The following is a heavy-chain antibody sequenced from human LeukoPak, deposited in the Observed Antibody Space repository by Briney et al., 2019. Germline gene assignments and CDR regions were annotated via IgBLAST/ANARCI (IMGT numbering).Heavy chain of an antibody. D-gene: IGHD2-21*02. Sequence: SETLSLTCAVYGGSFSGYYWSWIRQPPGKGLEWIGEINHSGSTNYNPSLKSRVTISVDTSKNQFSLKLSSVTAADTAVYYCARLPYCGGDCTDAFDIWGQGTMVTVSS. CDR2: INHSGST. CDR1: GGSFSGYY. J-gene: IGHJ3*02. V-gene: IGHV4-34*01. CDR3: ARLPYCGGDCTDAFDI.